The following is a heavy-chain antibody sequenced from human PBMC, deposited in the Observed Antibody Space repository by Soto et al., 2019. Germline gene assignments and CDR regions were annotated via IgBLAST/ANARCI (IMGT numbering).Heavy chain of an antibody. D-gene: IGHD5-12*01. J-gene: IGHJ6*03. CDR1: GGSISSYY. CDR2: FYYSGST. CDR3: ARDNGGYDYLSTNCYYMDV. V-gene: IGHV4-59*01. Sequence: SETLSLTCTVSGGSISSYYWSWIRQPPGKGLEWIGYFYYSGSTNYIPSLKSRVTISVDTSKNQFSLKLSSVTAADTAVYYCARDNGGYDYLSTNCYYMDVWGKGTTVTVSS.